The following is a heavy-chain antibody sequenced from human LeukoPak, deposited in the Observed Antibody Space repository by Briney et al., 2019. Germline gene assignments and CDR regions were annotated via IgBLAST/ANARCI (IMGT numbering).Heavy chain of an antibody. Sequence: SQTLSLTCVVSGDSVSSKNGAWNWHRQSPSRGLEWLGRTYYRSKWYNDYAESMEGRMTISQDTSKNQYSLHLNSVTPDDTAVYYCARDFGTTGWHTFDYWGQGTLVTVSS. V-gene: IGHV6-1*01. CDR2: TYYRSKWYN. J-gene: IGHJ4*02. CDR1: GDSVSSKNGA. D-gene: IGHD6-19*01. CDR3: ARDFGTTGWHTFDY.